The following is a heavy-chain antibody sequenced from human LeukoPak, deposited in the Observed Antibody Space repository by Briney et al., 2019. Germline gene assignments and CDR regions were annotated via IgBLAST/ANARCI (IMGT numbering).Heavy chain of an antibody. D-gene: IGHD6-19*01. J-gene: IGHJ4*02. CDR3: AKDARRYSGWYFFDH. CDR2: ISDTGGTT. V-gene: IGHV3-23*01. Sequence: GGSLRLSCVASGFTFSNLAMGWVRQAPGKGLEWVSVISDTGGTTYYADSVKGRFTISRDNSRNTLYLQMTSLRVDDTAVYFCAKDARRYSGWYFFDHWGQGTLVTVST. CDR1: GFTFSNLA.